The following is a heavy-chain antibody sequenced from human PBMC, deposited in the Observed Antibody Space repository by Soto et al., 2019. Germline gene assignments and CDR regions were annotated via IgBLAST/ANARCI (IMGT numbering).Heavy chain of an antibody. CDR2: ISYDGSNK. V-gene: IGHV3-30-3*01. J-gene: IGHJ4*02. CDR1: GFTFSSYA. CDR3: ARDWDY. Sequence: QVQLVESGGGVVQPGRSLRLSCAASGFTFSSYAMHWVRQAPGKGLEWVAVISYDGSNKYYADSVKGRFTISRDNSKNTLYLQMNSLRAADTAVYYCARDWDYWGQGTLVTVSS.